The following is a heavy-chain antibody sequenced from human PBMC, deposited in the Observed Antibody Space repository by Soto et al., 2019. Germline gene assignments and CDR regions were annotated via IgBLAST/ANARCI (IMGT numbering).Heavy chain of an antibody. CDR1: GYTFTGYY. D-gene: IGHD2-15*01. V-gene: IGHV1-2*04. CDR3: ARGVPPYCSGGSCYYDFDY. Sequence: ASVKVSCKASGYTFTGYYMHWVRQAPGQGLEWMGWINPNSGGTNYAQKFQGWVTMTRDTSISTAYMELSRLRSDDTAVYYCARGVPPYCSGGSCYYDFDYWGQGTLVTVSS. CDR2: INPNSGGT. J-gene: IGHJ4*02.